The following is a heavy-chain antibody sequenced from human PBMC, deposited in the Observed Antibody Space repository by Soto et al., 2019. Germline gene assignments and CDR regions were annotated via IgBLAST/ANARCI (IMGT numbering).Heavy chain of an antibody. V-gene: IGHV3-30*18. CDR2: ISYDGSNK. Sequence: PGGSLRLSCAASGFTFSSYGMHWVRQAPGKGLEWVAVISYDGSNKYYADSVKGRFTISRDNSKNTLYLQMNSLRAEDTAVYYCAKVYQRTTIATAYCSGGSCYFYYYGMDVWGQGTTVTVSS. D-gene: IGHD2-15*01. CDR3: AKVYQRTTIATAYCSGGSCYFYYYGMDV. CDR1: GFTFSSYG. J-gene: IGHJ6*02.